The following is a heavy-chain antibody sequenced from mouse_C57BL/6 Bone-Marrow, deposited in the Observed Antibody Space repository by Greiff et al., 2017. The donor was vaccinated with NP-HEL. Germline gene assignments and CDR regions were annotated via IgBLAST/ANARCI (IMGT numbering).Heavy chain of an antibody. V-gene: IGHV1-61*01. D-gene: IGHD2-4*01. CDR2: IYPSDSAT. CDR3: ARYEYDWYFDV. Sequence: VQLQQPGAELVRPGSSVKLSCKASGYTFTSYWLDWVKQRPGQGLEWIGNIYPSDSATHYNQKFKDKATLTVDKSSSTAYMQLSSLTSEDSAVYYCARYEYDWYFDVWGTGTTVTVSS. CDR1: GYTFTSYW. J-gene: IGHJ1*03.